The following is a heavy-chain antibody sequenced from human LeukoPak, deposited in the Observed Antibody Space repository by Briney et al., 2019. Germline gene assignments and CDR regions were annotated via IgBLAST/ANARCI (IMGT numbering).Heavy chain of an antibody. V-gene: IGHV4-38-2*02. CDR2: IYHDGNT. J-gene: IGHJ6*03. CDR3: ARVNGSGRSYYYYYYMDV. CDR1: GYSISSGYY. D-gene: IGHD3-10*01. Sequence: SETLSLTCSVSGYSISSGYYWGWIRQPPGKGLEWIGNIYHDGNTYYNPSLKSRVTISVDTSKNQFSLRLSSVTAADTAVYYCARVNGSGRSYYYYYYMDVWGKGTTVTVSS.